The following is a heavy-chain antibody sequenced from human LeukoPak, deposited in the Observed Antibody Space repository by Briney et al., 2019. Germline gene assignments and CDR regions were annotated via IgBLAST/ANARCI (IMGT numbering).Heavy chain of an antibody. D-gene: IGHD3-22*01. CDR3: ARAWGYYDSSGYLNWFDP. CDR2: INPNSGGT. Sequence: ASVKVSCKASGYTFTGYYMHWVRQAPGQGLEWMGWINPNSGGTNYAQKFQGWVTMTRDTSISTAYMELSRLRSDDTAVYYCARAWGYYDSSGYLNWFDPWGQGTLVTVSS. J-gene: IGHJ5*02. V-gene: IGHV1-2*04. CDR1: GYTFTGYY.